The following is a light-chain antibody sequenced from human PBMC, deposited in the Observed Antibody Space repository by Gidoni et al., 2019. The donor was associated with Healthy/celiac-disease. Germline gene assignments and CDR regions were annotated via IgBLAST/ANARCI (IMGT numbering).Light chain of an antibody. J-gene: IGLJ1*01. V-gene: IGLV1-44*01. Sequence: QYVLTQPPSASGTPGQRVTISCSGSSSNIGSNTVNWYQQLPGTAPKLLIYSNTQRPSGVPDRFSGSKSGTSASLAISGLQSEDEADYYCAAWDDSLNGQGVFGTGTKVTVL. CDR1: SSNIGSNT. CDR2: SNT. CDR3: AAWDDSLNGQGV.